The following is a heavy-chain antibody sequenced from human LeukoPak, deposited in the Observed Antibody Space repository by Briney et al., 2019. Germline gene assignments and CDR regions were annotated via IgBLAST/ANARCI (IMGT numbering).Heavy chain of an antibody. CDR3: ARDAIGSYLFDY. V-gene: IGHV1-46*01. CDR2: INPYSESS. J-gene: IGHJ4*02. D-gene: IGHD2-21*01. Sequence: ASVKVSCKASGYTFTTFHIHWVRQAPGQGLEWMGVINPYSESSTYSQKFQGRVTLTRDMSTTTSYMELSSLRSEDTAVYYCARDAIGSYLFDYRGQGTLVTVSS. CDR1: GYTFTTFH.